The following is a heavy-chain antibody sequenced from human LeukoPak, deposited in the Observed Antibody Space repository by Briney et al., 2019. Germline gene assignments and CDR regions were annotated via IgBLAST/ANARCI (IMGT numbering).Heavy chain of an antibody. J-gene: IGHJ5*02. CDR2: IIPIFGTA. CDR3: ARGLERIDYDILTGHDNWFDP. D-gene: IGHD3-9*01. Sequence: GASVKVSCKASGYTFTGNYMHWVRQAPGQGLEWMGGIIPIFGTANYAQKFQGRVTITADKSTSTAYMELSSLRSEDTAVYYCARGLERIDYDILTGHDNWFDPWGQGTLVTVSS. V-gene: IGHV1-69*06. CDR1: GYTFTGNY.